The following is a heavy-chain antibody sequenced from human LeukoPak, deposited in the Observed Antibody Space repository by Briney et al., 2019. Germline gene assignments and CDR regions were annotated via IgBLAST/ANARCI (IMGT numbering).Heavy chain of an antibody. V-gene: IGHV3-9*01. CDR1: GVTFNDHA. D-gene: IGHD3-22*01. J-gene: IGHJ3*02. CDR3: ARASYYYDTTGLGAVDI. CDR2: INWNSDNI. Sequence: GRSLRHSCAASGVTFNDHAMYWFRQAPGKGLECVSGINWNSDNIGYADSVKSRCSISRDDAKNSLFLQMNSLRTEDKALYYCARASYYYDTTGLGAVDIWGQGTMVTVSS.